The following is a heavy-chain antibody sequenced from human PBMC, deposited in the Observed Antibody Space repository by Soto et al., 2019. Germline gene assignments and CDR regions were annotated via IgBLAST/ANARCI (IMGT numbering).Heavy chain of an antibody. D-gene: IGHD4-17*01. Sequence: WVSLRLSCAASGFTFSSYIMNGSRQAPGKGLEWVSYISSSSSTIYYADSVKGRFTISRDNAKNSLYLQMNSLRDEDTAVYYCASYLAVYGDYVDYWAQGTLVNVYS. V-gene: IGHV3-48*02. J-gene: IGHJ4*02. CDR1: GFTFSSYI. CDR3: ASYLAVYGDYVDY. CDR2: ISSSSSTI.